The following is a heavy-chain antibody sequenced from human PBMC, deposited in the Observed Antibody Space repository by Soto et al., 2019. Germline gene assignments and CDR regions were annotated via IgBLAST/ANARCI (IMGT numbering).Heavy chain of an antibody. CDR1: GGSVNSYY. CDR3: ARDRFAATPGGYYYYGMDV. V-gene: IGHV4-59*02. CDR2: IYYTGDT. Sequence: QVRLQQSGPGLVKPSDTLSLTCIVSGGSVNSYYWSWTRQPPGKGLEWIGYIYYTGDTNYNPSLKSRVPRSVDTSTNQVSLNLDSVTTAASAIYCCARDRFAATPGGYYYYGMDVWGQGTTVTVSS. J-gene: IGHJ6*02. D-gene: IGHD2-15*01.